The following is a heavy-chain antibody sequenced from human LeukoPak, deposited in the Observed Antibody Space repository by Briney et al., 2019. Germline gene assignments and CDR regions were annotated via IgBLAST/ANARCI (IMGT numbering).Heavy chain of an antibody. Sequence: SETLSLTCTVPGGSISNYYWSWVRQPPGKGLEWIGYIYYSGSTNYNPSLKSRVTISLDTPRNQFSLKLSSVTAADTAVYYCARDCSGASCYDYWGQGTLVTVSS. J-gene: IGHJ4*02. CDR2: IYYSGST. D-gene: IGHD2-15*01. CDR1: GGSISNYY. V-gene: IGHV4-59*01. CDR3: ARDCSGASCYDY.